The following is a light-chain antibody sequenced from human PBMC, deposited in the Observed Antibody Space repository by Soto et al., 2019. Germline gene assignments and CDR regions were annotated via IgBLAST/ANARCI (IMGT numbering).Light chain of an antibody. V-gene: IGKV1-9*01. Sequence: LQLTQSPYFLPASVGDSVTITCRASQGISSYLAWYQQKPGEAPKLLIYDASALPRGVPSRFSVSGSGTKCTLTIASLKTDDGSTYYCQQYETFSGTFGPGTKVDI. J-gene: IGKJ1*01. CDR3: QQYETFSGT. CDR2: DAS. CDR1: QGISSY.